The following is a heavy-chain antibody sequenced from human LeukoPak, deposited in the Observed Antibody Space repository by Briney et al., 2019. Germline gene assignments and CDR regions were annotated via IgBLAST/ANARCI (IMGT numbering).Heavy chain of an antibody. D-gene: IGHD2-15*01. V-gene: IGHV4-4*02. CDR2: IYHSGST. Sequence: SETLSLTCAVSGGSISSSNWWSWVRQPPGKGLEWIGEIYHSGSTNYNPSLKSRVTISVDKSKNQFSLKLSSVTAADTAVYYCARGGRSGPLRWFDPWGQGTLVTVSS. CDR1: GGSISSSNW. CDR3: ARGGRSGPLRWFDP. J-gene: IGHJ5*02.